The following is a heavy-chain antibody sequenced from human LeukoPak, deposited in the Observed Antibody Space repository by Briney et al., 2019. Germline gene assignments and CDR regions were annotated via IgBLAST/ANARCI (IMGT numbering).Heavy chain of an antibody. D-gene: IGHD3-3*01. CDR3: ASYDFWSGFGYY. CDR2: ISGSGGST. CDR1: GFTFSRYA. V-gene: IGHV3-23*01. J-gene: IGHJ4*02. Sequence: GGSLRVSCAVSGFTFSRYAMSWVGRAPGRGVEGVSAISGSGGSTYYADSVKGRFTISRDNSKNTLYLQMNSLRAEDTAVYYCASYDFWSGFGYYGGQGTPVTVSS.